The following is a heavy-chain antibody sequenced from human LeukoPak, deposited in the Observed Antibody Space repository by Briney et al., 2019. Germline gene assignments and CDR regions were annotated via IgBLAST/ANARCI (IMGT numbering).Heavy chain of an antibody. CDR3: STSRPDRFIDS. D-gene: IGHD1-14*01. CDR2: ISGSGGST. J-gene: IGHJ4*02. V-gene: IGHV3-23*01. CDR1: GFTFSSYA. Sequence: GGSLRLSCAASGFTFSSYAMSWVRQAPGKGLEWVSAISGSGGSTNYADSVKGRFTIFRDNAQKSVHLQMFSLRPEDTALYYCSTSRPDRFIDSWGQGTLVTVST.